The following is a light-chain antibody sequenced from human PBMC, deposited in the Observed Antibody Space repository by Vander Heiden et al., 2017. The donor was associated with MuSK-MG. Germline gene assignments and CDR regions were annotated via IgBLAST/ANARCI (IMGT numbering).Light chain of an antibody. Sequence: QSALSLPSSVSGSSLQSIPISFTGTNSDVPGYNYVSWYQQHPGQAPRLVIYDDDNRPSGVSDRFSGSKSGNTATLTISRLQAEDEADYYCSSYRSSNALYVFGTGTKVTVL. J-gene: IGLJ1*01. V-gene: IGLV2-14*01. CDR1: NSDVPGYNY. CDR3: SSYRSSNALYV. CDR2: DDD.